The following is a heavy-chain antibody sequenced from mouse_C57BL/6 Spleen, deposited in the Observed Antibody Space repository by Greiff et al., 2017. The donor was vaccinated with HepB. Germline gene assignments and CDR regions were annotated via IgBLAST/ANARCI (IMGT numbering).Heavy chain of an antibody. J-gene: IGHJ4*01. D-gene: IGHD1-1*01. Sequence: EVQVVESGGGLVKPGGSLKLSCAASGFTFSSYAMSWVRQTPEKRLEWVATISDGGSYTYYPDNVKGRFTISRDNAKNNLYLQMSHLKSEDTAMYYCARGRDYYGSSPYYAMDYWGQGTSVTVSS. CDR1: GFTFSSYA. V-gene: IGHV5-4*01. CDR3: ARGRDYYGSSPYYAMDY. CDR2: ISDGGSYT.